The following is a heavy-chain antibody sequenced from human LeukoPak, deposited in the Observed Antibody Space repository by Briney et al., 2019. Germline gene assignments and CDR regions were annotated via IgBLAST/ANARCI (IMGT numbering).Heavy chain of an antibody. CDR2: IYHSGST. Sequence: SETLSLTCAVSGYSISSGYYWGWIRQPPGKGLEWIGSIYHSGSTYYNPSLKSRVTISVDTSKNQFSLKLSSVTAADTAVYHCARVHCSSTSCSREDYYYYMDVWGKGTTVTVSS. CDR1: GYSISSGYY. V-gene: IGHV4-38-2*01. CDR3: ARVHCSSTSCSREDYYYYMDV. D-gene: IGHD2-2*01. J-gene: IGHJ6*03.